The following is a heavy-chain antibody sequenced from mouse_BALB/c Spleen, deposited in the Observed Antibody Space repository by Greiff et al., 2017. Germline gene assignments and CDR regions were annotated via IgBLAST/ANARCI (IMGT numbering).Heavy chain of an antibody. J-gene: IGHJ3*01. CDR3: AREYGNYVGFAY. Sequence: EVQLVESGPGLVKPSQSLSLTCSVTGYSITSGYYWNWIRQFPGNKLEWMGYISYDGSNNYNPSLKNRISITRDTSKNQFFLKLNSVTTEDTATYYCAREYGNYVGFAYWGQGTLVTVSA. CDR2: ISYDGSN. V-gene: IGHV3-6*02. CDR1: GYSITSGYY. D-gene: IGHD2-10*02.